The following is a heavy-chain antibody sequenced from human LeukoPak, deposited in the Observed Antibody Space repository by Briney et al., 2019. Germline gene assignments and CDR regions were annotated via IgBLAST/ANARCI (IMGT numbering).Heavy chain of an antibody. CDR3: ARCGEPSYDILTGYSRFAF. D-gene: IGHD3-9*01. Sequence: ASVKVSCKASGYTFTSYYLHWVRQAPGQGLEWMGIINPSGGITAYAQKFQGRVTMTRDASTSTVYMELSSLRSEDTAVYYCARCGEPSYDILTGYSRFAFWGQGTLVTVSS. CDR1: GYTFTSYY. CDR2: INPSGGIT. V-gene: IGHV1-46*01. J-gene: IGHJ4*02.